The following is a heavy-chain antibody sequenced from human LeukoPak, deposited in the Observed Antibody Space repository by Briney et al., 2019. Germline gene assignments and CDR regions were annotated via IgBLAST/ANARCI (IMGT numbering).Heavy chain of an antibody. D-gene: IGHD6-6*01. V-gene: IGHV1-2*02. CDR3: AREGLYSSSSGSSSWFDP. J-gene: IGHJ5*02. Sequence: GASVKVSCKASGYTFTGYYMHWVRQAPGQGLEWMGWINPNSGGTNYAQKFQGRVTMTRDTSISTAYMELSRLRSDDTAVYYCAREGLYSSSSGSSSWFDPWGQGTLVTVSS. CDR1: GYTFTGYY. CDR2: INPNSGGT.